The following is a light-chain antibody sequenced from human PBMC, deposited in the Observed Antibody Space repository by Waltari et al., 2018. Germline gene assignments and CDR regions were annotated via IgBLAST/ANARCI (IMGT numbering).Light chain of an antibody. CDR1: QSVDYF. CDR3: QQRSNWPPEFT. J-gene: IGKJ3*01. Sequence: EIVLTQSPATLSLSPGERATLSCRASQSVDYFLAWYQQKPGQAPRLLIYDAKYRATGIPVRFSGGGSGTDFTLTISSLEPEDSAVYYCQQRSNWPPEFTFGPGTKVDLK. CDR2: DAK. V-gene: IGKV3-11*01.